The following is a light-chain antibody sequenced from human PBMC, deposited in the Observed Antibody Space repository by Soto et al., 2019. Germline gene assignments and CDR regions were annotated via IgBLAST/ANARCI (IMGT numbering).Light chain of an antibody. Sequence: QSSLTQPPSASGCPGQSVTSSCTGTSSDVGGYNYVSWYQQHPGKAPKLIIYEVTKRPSGVPDRFAGSKSGNTASLTVSGLQAEDEANYYCISHAGIRDVFGTGTKVTV. V-gene: IGLV2-8*01. CDR2: EVT. CDR1: SSDVGGYNY. J-gene: IGLJ1*01. CDR3: ISHAGIRDV.